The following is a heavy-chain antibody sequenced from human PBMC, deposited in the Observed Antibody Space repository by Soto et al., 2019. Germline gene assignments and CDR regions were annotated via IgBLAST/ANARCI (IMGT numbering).Heavy chain of an antibody. D-gene: IGHD3-16*01. V-gene: IGHV2-5*02. CDR3: AHALGGGSSSYFDC. Sequence: QITLTESGPTLVKPTQTLTLTCTFSGSSLSSSGMGVGRIRQPPGKALEWLAVIYWDDDKRYSPSLNSRITTTKDTSKNQVVLTMANMDPVDTATYYCAHALGGGSSSYFDCWGQGTLVTVSS. CDR1: GSSLSSSGMG. J-gene: IGHJ4*02. CDR2: IYWDDDK.